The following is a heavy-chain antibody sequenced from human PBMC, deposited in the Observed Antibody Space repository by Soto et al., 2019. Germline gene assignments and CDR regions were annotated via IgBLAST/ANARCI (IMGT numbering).Heavy chain of an antibody. CDR2: LYSNGAT. CDR3: AMEYQSAAYYDPNWFDP. J-gene: IGHJ5*02. CDR1: GFTVSEIY. D-gene: IGHD3-3*01. V-gene: IGHV3-66*01. Sequence: VQLVESGGGLVQPGGSLRLSCAASGFTVSEIYMSWVRQAPGKGLELVSVLYSNGATSYADSVRGRFTISRDHSKNTLYLQMNSLRVEDTAVYYCAMEYQSAAYYDPNWFDPRGQGTLVTVSS.